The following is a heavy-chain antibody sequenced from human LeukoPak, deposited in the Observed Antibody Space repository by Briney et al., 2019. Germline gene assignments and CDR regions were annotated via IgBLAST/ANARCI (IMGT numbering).Heavy chain of an antibody. CDR1: GFTFSNYW. V-gene: IGHV3-7*01. Sequence: GGSLRLSCAASGFTFSNYWMSWVRQAPGKGLEWVANINEDGRDKYYVDSVKGRFTLSRDNVKNSLYLQMNSLRAADTAVYYCARAESPDFYDSGGYSLYYYYYMDVWGKGTTVTVSS. J-gene: IGHJ6*03. CDR2: INEDGRDK. D-gene: IGHD3-22*01. CDR3: ARAESPDFYDSGGYSLYYYYYMDV.